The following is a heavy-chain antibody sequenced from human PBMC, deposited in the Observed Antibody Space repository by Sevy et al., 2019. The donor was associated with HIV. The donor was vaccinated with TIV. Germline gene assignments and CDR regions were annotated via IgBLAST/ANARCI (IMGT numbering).Heavy chain of an antibody. CDR2: ISSGSTYT. D-gene: IGHD6-19*01. CDR1: GFTFSDYY. Sequence: GGSVRLSCAASGFTFSDYYMSWIRQAPGKGLEWISYISSGSTYTNYADSVKGRFTISRDNAKNSLYLQMNSLRAEDTAVYYCARVKYTSALYYFDYWGQGTLVTVSS. J-gene: IGHJ4*02. V-gene: IGHV3-11*06. CDR3: ARVKYTSALYYFDY.